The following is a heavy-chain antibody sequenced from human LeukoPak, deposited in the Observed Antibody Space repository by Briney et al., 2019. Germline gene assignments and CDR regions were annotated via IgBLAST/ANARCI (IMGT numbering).Heavy chain of an antibody. D-gene: IGHD3-10*01. CDR3: ASRHYYYGSGSYPDAFDI. CDR1: GFTFSSYW. Sequence: GGSLRLSCAASGFTFSSYWMSWVRQAPGKGLEWVANIKQDGSEKYYVDSVKGRFTISRDNAKNSLYLQMNSLRAEDTAVYYRASRHYYYGSGSYPDAFDIWGQGTMVTVSS. J-gene: IGHJ3*02. V-gene: IGHV3-7*01. CDR2: IKQDGSEK.